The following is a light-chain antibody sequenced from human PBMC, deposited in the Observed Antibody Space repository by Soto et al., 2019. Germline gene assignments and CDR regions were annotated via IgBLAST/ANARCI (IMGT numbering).Light chain of an antibody. CDR1: QSISNN. CDR2: GAS. J-gene: IGKJ5*01. CDR3: HQRNK. Sequence: EIVMTQSPATRSVSAGERAALSCRASQSISNNLAWYQQQPGQTPRLLIYGASTTATGIPARFSGSGTGTEFTLTISSLEPEDFAVYFCHQRNKFGQGTRLEIK. V-gene: IGKV3-15*01.